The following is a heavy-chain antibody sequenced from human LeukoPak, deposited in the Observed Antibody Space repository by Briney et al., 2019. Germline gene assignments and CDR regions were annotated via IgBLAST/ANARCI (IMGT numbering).Heavy chain of an antibody. D-gene: IGHD6-13*01. V-gene: IGHV4-39*07. CDR1: GGSISSSSYY. CDR2: IYYSGST. CDR3: ARGRVSSSSWHSTYYYYFYMDV. Sequence: PSETLSLTCTVSGGSISSSSYYWGWIRQPPGKGLGWIESIYYSGSTNYNPSLNSRVTISRDTSTNHFSLGLSSVTAADTAVYFCARGRVSSSSWHSTYYYYFYMDVWGKGTTVTVSS. J-gene: IGHJ6*03.